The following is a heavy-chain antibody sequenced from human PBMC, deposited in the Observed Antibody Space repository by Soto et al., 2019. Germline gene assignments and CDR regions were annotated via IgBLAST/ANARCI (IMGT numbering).Heavy chain of an antibody. CDR3: ARGTTWIQQWPPVTGFDY. D-gene: IGHD5-18*01. V-gene: IGHV4-30-2*01. CDR1: GGSISSGGYS. CDR2: IYHSGYT. Sequence: PSETLSLTCAVSGGSISSGGYSWNWIRQPPGKGLEWIGYIYHSGYTYYNPSLKSRVTISVDKSKNQFSLHLNSVTAADTAVYYCARGTTWIQQWPPVTGFDYWGQGTLVTVSS. J-gene: IGHJ4*02.